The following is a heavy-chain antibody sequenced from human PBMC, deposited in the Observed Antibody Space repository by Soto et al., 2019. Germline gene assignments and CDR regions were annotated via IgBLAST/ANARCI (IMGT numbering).Heavy chain of an antibody. CDR1: GFTFSSYG. D-gene: IGHD6-19*01. CDR3: AKEHSSGESFHLGEYFQH. Sequence: GGSLRLSCAASGFTFSSYGMHWVRQAPGKGLEWVAVISYDGSNKYYADSVKGRFTISRDNSKNTLYLQMNSLRAEDTAVYYCAKEHSSGESFHLGEYFQHWGQGTLVTVSS. V-gene: IGHV3-30*18. CDR2: ISYDGSNK. J-gene: IGHJ1*01.